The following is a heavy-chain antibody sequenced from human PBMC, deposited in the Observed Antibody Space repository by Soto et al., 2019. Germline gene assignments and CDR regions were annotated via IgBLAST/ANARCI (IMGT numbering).Heavy chain of an antibody. CDR3: ARLRSEYDILTGYFDY. Sequence: QVQLQESGPGLVKPSQTLSLTCTVSGGSISSGGYYWSWIRQHPGKGLEWIGYIYYSGSTYYNPALKNRVTISVDTSKNQFSLKLSSVTAADTAVYYCARLRSEYDILTGYFDYWGQGTLVTVSS. J-gene: IGHJ4*02. CDR1: GGSISSGGYY. V-gene: IGHV4-31*03. CDR2: IYYSGST. D-gene: IGHD3-9*01.